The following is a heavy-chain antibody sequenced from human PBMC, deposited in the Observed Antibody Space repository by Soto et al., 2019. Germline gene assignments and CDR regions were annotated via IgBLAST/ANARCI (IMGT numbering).Heavy chain of an antibody. J-gene: IGHJ4*02. V-gene: IGHV1-69*01. D-gene: IGHD2-21*02. Sequence: QVQLVQSGAEVKKPGSSVKVSCKASGGTFSSYAISWVRQAPGQGLEWMGGIIPIFGTANYAQKFQGRVTITADEATSTAYMELSSLRSEDTAVYYCARGLNLAYCGGDCYAAFDYWGKGTLVTVSS. CDR2: IIPIFGTA. CDR1: GGTFSSYA. CDR3: ARGLNLAYCGGDCYAAFDY.